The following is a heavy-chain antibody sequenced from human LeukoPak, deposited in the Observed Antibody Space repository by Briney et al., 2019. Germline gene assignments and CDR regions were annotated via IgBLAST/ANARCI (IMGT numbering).Heavy chain of an antibody. CDR3: ARDGTYSSSSENDY. D-gene: IGHD6-6*01. CDR2: ISSSGSTI. V-gene: IGHV3-11*01. CDR1: GFTFSDYY. Sequence: GGSLRLSCAASGFTFSDYYMSWVRQAPGKGLEWVSYISSSGSTIYYADSVKGRFTISRDNAKNSLYLQMNSLRAEDTAVYYCARDGTYSSSSENDYWGQGTLVTVSS. J-gene: IGHJ4*02.